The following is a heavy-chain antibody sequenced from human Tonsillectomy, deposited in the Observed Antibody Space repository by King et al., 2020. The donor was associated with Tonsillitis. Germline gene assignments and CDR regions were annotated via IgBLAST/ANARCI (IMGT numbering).Heavy chain of an antibody. J-gene: IGHJ4*02. CDR1: GGSISSGDYY. D-gene: IGHD6-6*01. V-gene: IGHV4-30-4*01. CDR2: IYYSGST. CDR3: ARDKSYSSSGIFDS. Sequence: QLQESGPGLVKPLQTLSLTCTVSGGSISSGDYYWSWIRQPPGKGLEWIGHIYYSGSTYYNPSLKSRVTISLDTSKNQFSLKLSSVTAADTAVYYCARDKSYSSSGIFDSWGQGTLVTVSS.